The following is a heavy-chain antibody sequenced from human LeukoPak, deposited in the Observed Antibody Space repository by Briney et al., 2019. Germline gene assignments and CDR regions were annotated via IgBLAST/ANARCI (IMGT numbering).Heavy chain of an antibody. CDR3: ARVPDCSGGSCYTRTIYYFDY. Sequence: PSETLSLTCAVYGGSFSGYYWSWIRQPPGKGLEWIGEINHSGSTNYNPSLKSRVTISVDTSKNQFSLKLSSVTAADTTVYYCARVPDCSGGSCYTRTIYYFDYWGQGTLVTVSS. CDR2: INHSGST. CDR1: GGSFSGYY. V-gene: IGHV4-34*01. J-gene: IGHJ4*02. D-gene: IGHD2-15*01.